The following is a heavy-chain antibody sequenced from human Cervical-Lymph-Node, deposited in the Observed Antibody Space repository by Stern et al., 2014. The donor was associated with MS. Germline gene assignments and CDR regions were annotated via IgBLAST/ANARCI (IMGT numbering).Heavy chain of an antibody. CDR3: ATHRGRVTYYYGLDV. CDR2: YDPQHGET. D-gene: IGHD2-21*02. Sequence: VQLVESGAEVTKPGASVKVSCKVSGYTLTEMSMHWVRPAPGKGLEWMGGYDPQHGETVYAQKIQGRVSMAEDRSTDTAYMELTSLRSDDTAVYYCATHRGRVTYYYGLDVWGQGTTVTVSS. V-gene: IGHV1-24*01. CDR1: GYTLTEMS. J-gene: IGHJ6*02.